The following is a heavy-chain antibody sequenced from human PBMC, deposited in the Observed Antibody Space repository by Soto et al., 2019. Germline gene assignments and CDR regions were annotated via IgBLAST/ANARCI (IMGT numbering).Heavy chain of an antibody. CDR3: ARDRRYSGYDYFPARFWFDP. J-gene: IGHJ5*02. V-gene: IGHV1-69*13. CDR1: GGTFSSYA. D-gene: IGHD5-12*01. Sequence: SVKVSCKASGGTFSSYAISWVRQAPGQGLEWMGGIIPIFGTANYAQKFQGRVTITADESTSTAYMELSRLRSEDTAVYYCARDRRYSGYDYFPARFWFDPWGQGTLVTVYS. CDR2: IIPIFGTA.